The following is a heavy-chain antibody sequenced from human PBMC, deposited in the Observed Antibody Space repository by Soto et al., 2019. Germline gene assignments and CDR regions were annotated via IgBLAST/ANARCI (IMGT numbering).Heavy chain of an antibody. CDR1: GASIGSYY. D-gene: IGHD6-19*01. CDR3: ARGRPISGWYYYYYGMDV. J-gene: IGHJ6*02. Sequence: SETLSLTCTVSGASIGSYYWSWIRQPPGKGLEWIGEINHSGSTNYNPSLKSRVTISVDTSKNQFSLKLSSVTAADTAVYYCARGRPISGWYYYYYGMDVWGQGTTVTVSS. V-gene: IGHV4-34*01. CDR2: INHSGST.